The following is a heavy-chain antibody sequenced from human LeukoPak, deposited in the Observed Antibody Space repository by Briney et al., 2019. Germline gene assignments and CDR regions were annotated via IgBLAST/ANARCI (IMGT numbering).Heavy chain of an antibody. CDR2: IYSGGST. CDR3: AKERRDDSSGYYYAPRDYFDY. J-gene: IGHJ4*02. V-gene: IGHV3-53*04. CDR1: GFTVSSNY. Sequence: PGGSLRLSCAASGFTVSSNYMSWVRQAPGKGLEWGSVIYSGGSTYYADSVKGRFTISRHNSKNTLYLQMNSLRAEDTAVYYCAKERRDDSSGYYYAPRDYFDYWGQGTLVTVSS. D-gene: IGHD3-22*01.